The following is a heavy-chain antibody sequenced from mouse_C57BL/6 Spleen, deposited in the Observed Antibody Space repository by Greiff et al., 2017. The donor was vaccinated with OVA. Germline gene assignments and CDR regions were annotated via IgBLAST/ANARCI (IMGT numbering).Heavy chain of an antibody. J-gene: IGHJ4*01. V-gene: IGHV1-50*01. Sequence: VQLQQPGAELVKPGASVKLSCKASGYTFTSYWMQWVKQRPGQGLEWIGEIDPSDSYTNYNQKFKGKATLTVDTSSSTAYMQLSSLTSEDSAVYYCARTTVAYAMDYWGQGTSVTVSS. D-gene: IGHD1-1*01. CDR1: GYTFTSYW. CDR3: ARTTVAYAMDY. CDR2: IDPSDSYT.